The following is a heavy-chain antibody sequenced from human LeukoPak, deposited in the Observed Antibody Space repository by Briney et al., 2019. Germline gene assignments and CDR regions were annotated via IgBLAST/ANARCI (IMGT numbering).Heavy chain of an antibody. CDR3: ARESFYDSSGYYLFDY. D-gene: IGHD3-22*01. V-gene: IGHV4-59*01. Sequence: SETLSLTCTVSGGSISDYYWSWIRQPPGKGLEWIGYIFYSGSTNYNPSLKSRVTISADTSKNQFSLKLSSVTAADTAVYYCARESFYDSSGYYLFDYWGQATLVTVSS. J-gene: IGHJ4*02. CDR1: GGSISDYY. CDR2: IFYSGST.